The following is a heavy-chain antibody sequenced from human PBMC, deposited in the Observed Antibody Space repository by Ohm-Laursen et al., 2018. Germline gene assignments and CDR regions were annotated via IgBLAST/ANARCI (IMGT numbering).Heavy chain of an antibody. J-gene: IGHJ4*02. Sequence: GSLRLSCSASGFTFSNYWMHWVRQAPGKGLVWVSRIITDGSITSYADSVKGRFTISRDNAKNTLFLQMSSLRAEDTAVYYCARGKLYCGGDCFDYWGQGTLVTVSS. CDR1: GFTFSNYW. CDR3: ARGKLYCGGDCFDY. CDR2: IITDGSIT. D-gene: IGHD2-21*01. V-gene: IGHV3-74*01.